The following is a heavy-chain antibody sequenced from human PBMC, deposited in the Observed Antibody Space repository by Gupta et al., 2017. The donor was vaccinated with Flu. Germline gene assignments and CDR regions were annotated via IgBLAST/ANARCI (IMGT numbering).Heavy chain of an antibody. J-gene: IGHJ4*02. CDR2: INHSGST. CDR3: ARVFLVNGGRVVVAAIPKFRYFDY. Sequence: QVQLKQWGAGLLKPSETLSLTCAVYGGTLSGYYWSWIRQPPGKGLEWIGEINHSGSTNYNPSLKSRVTISVDTSKNQFSLKLSSVTAAETAVYYCARVFLVNGGRVVVAAIPKFRYFDYWGQGTLVTVSS. V-gene: IGHV4-34*01. D-gene: IGHD2-21*02. CDR1: GGTLSGYY.